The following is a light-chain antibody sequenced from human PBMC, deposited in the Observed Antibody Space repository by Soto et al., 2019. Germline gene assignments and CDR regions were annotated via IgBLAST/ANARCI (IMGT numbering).Light chain of an antibody. Sequence: QSVLTQPPSASGTPGQRVTISCSGSSSNIGSKTVHWYQQVPGTAPKLLIYTSDQRPSGVPDRFSGSKSGTSASLAISGLQSEDEADYYCASWDDSLNGVVFGGGTKVT. CDR2: TSD. CDR1: SSNIGSKT. V-gene: IGLV1-44*01. CDR3: ASWDDSLNGVV. J-gene: IGLJ2*01.